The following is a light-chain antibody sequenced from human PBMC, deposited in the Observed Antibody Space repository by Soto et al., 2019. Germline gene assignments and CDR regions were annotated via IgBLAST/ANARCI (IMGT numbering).Light chain of an antibody. CDR1: SSNIGAGYD. Sequence: QSVLTQPRSVSGAPGQRVTISCTGSSSNIGAGYDVHWYQQLPGRAPKLIIYDITNRPSGVPDRFSGSKSGTSASLAITGLQAEDEADYYCLSFDSSLSVVFGGGTKLTVL. V-gene: IGLV1-40*01. CDR2: DIT. J-gene: IGLJ2*01. CDR3: LSFDSSLSVV.